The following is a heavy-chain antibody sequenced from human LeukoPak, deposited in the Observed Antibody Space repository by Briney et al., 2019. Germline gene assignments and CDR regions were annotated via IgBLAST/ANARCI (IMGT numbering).Heavy chain of an antibody. CDR1: GFTFSSYG. V-gene: IGHV3-30*03. CDR2: ISYDGSNK. CDR3: AAGAQPLYYYYGMDV. J-gene: IGHJ6*02. D-gene: IGHD1-26*01. Sequence: GGSLRLSCAASGFTFSSYGMHWVRQAPGKGLKWVAVISYDGSNKYYADSVKGRFTISRDNSKNTLHLQMNSLRAEDTAVYYCAAGAQPLYYYYGMDVWGQGTTVTVSS.